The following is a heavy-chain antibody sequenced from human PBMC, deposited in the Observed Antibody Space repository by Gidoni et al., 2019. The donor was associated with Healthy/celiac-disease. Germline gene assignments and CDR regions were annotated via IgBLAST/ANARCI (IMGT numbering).Heavy chain of an antibody. D-gene: IGHD4-17*01. CDR1: GYTFTSYA. J-gene: IGHJ4*02. Sequence: QVQLVQSGSELKKPGASVKVSCKASGYTFTSYAMNWVRQDPGQGLEWMGWNNTNPWNPTYAQGFTGRFGLPLDPAFSTAYLQISSLKAEDTAVYYCAREGSSYGDYVAYGGQGTLVTVSS. V-gene: IGHV7-4-1*02. CDR2: NNTNPWNP. CDR3: AREGSSYGDYVAY.